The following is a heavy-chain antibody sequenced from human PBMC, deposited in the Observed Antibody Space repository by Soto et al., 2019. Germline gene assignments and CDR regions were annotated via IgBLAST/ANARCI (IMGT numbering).Heavy chain of an antibody. J-gene: IGHJ5*02. D-gene: IGHD2-15*01. CDR1: GYTFTSYD. CDR3: ARGFRVAATRWWFDP. V-gene: IGHV1-18*01. Sequence: QVQLVQSGAEVKKPGASVKVSCKASGYTFTSYDISWVRQAPGQGLEWMGWISTYNGNTNYAQKLQGRVTMTTDTSTSSAYMELRSLRSDDTAVYYCARGFRVAATRWWFDPWGQGTLVTVSS. CDR2: ISTYNGNT.